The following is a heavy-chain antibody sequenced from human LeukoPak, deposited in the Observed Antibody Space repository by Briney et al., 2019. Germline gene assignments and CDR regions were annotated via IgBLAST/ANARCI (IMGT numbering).Heavy chain of an antibody. D-gene: IGHD6-19*01. CDR2: IYYRGST. CDR1: GRSLRIYY. CDR3: ARHPSAVAGKTFDC. Sequence: SETLSLTCTVSGRSLRIYYWSWIRQPPGKGLEWIGYIYYRGSTNYNPSLKSRVTIPEDTSNNQSSLKLSSVTAADTAVYYCARHPSAVAGKTFDCWGQGALVTVSS. J-gene: IGHJ4*02. V-gene: IGHV4-59*08.